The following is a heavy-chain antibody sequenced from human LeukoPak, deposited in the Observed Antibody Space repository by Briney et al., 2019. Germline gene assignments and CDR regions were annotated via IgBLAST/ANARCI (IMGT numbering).Heavy chain of an antibody. CDR3: AKAQYYYDSSGYSQLFDY. CDR2: ISGSGGST. J-gene: IGHJ4*02. Sequence: PGGSLRLSCAVSGITLSNYAMSWVRQAPGKGLEWVSAISGSGGSTYYADSVKGRFTISRDNSKNTLYLQMNSLRAEDTAVYYCAKAQYYYDSSGYSQLFDYWGQGTLVTVSS. D-gene: IGHD3-22*01. V-gene: IGHV3-23*01. CDR1: GITLSNYA.